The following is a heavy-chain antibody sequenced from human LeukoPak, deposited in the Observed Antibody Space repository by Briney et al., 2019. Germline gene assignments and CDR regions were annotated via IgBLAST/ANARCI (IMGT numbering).Heavy chain of an antibody. CDR1: GFTFSSYA. Sequence: PGGSLTLSCAASGFTFSSYAMHWVRPAPGKGLEWVAVISYDGSNKYYADSVKGRFTISRDNSKNTLYLQMNSLRAEDTAVYYCAKDVYSSYGHFQYWGQGTLVTVSS. CDR2: ISYDGSNK. J-gene: IGHJ1*01. V-gene: IGHV3-30*04. D-gene: IGHD4-11*01. CDR3: AKDVYSSYGHFQY.